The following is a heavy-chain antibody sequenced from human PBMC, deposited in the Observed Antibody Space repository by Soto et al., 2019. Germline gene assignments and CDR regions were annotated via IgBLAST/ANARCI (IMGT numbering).Heavy chain of an antibody. Sequence: GGSLRLSCAACGFTFSSYSMNWVRQAPGKXLEWVSSISSSSSYIYYADSVKGRFTISRDNAKNSLYLQMNSLRAEDTAVYYCASPSNNYDSSGYYYFDYWGQGTLVTVSS. V-gene: IGHV3-21*01. CDR2: ISSSSSYI. CDR1: GFTFSSYS. CDR3: ASPSNNYDSSGYYYFDY. D-gene: IGHD3-22*01. J-gene: IGHJ4*02.